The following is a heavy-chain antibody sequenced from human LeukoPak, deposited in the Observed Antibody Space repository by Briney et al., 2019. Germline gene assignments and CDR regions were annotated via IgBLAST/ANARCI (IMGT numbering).Heavy chain of an antibody. CDR3: ANQRGHNWFDP. J-gene: IGHJ5*02. CDR2: ISGSGGST. Sequence: GGSLRLSCAASGFIFSSYAMSWVRQAPGKGLEWVSAISGSGGSTYYADSVKGRFTISRDNSKNTLYLQMNSLRAEDTAVYYCANQRGHNWFDPWGQGTLVTVSS. CDR1: GFIFSSYA. V-gene: IGHV3-23*01.